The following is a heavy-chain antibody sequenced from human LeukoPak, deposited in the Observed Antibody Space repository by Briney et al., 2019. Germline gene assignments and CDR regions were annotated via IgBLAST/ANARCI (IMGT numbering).Heavy chain of an antibody. CDR3: ARDVLALAPHFDY. CDR1: GYTFTSYY. V-gene: IGHV1-46*01. D-gene: IGHD2-8*02. CDR2: INPSGGST. J-gene: IGHJ4*02. Sequence: PSGKVSCKAFGYTFTSYYMHWVHQAPGQGLEWMGIINPSGGSTSYAQKFQGRVTMTRDTSTSTVYMELSSLRSEDTAVYYCARDVLALAPHFDYWGQGTLVTVSS.